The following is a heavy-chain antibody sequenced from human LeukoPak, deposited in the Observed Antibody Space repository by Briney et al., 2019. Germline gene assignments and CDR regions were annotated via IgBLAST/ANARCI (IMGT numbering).Heavy chain of an antibody. CDR1: GFTFSTYA. V-gene: IGHV3-23*01. J-gene: IGHJ3*01. Sequence: QPGGSLRLSCAASGFTFSTYAMSWVRQAPGKGLEWVSAISTSGDDTYYADSVKGRFTISRDNSKNTLYVQMNSLRADDTAVYYCARASTWVPGEDRSGYYYPYAFDLWGQGTMVTVSS. D-gene: IGHD3-22*01. CDR2: ISTSGDDT. CDR3: ARASTWVPGEDRSGYYYPYAFDL.